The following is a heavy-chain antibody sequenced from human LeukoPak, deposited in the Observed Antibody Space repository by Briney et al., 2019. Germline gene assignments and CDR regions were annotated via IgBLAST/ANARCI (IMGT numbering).Heavy chain of an antibody. CDR3: ARDSLGVALDY. CDR2: ISSSSSYI. CDR1: GFTFSSYS. J-gene: IGHJ4*02. V-gene: IGHV3-21*01. Sequence: GGSLRLSCAASGFTFSSYSMNWVRQAPGKGLEWVSSISSSSSYIYYADSVKGRFTISRDNAKNLLYLQMNSLRAEDTAVYYCARDSLGVALDYWGQGTLVTVSS. D-gene: IGHD3-10*01.